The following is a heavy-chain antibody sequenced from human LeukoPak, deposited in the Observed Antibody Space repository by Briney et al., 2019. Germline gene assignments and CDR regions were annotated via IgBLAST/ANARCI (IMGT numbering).Heavy chain of an antibody. CDR2: TKHDGSER. CDR3: ARGGLYGDYYFDY. CDR1: GFTFTSYW. Sequence: GGSLKLSCAASGFTFTSYWMTWVRQAPGKGLEWVANTKHDGSERYYVDSVKGRFTISRDNVKNSLFLQMDSLRAEDTAVYYCARGGLYGDYYFDYWGQGTLVTVSS. D-gene: IGHD2-21*02. V-gene: IGHV3-7*04. J-gene: IGHJ4*02.